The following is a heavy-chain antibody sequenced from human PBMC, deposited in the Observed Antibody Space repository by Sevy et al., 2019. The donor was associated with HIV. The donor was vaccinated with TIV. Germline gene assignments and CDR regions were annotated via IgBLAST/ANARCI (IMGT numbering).Heavy chain of an antibody. CDR3: ARSLGSYGNKHYGMDV. CDR1: GFTFSDYY. Sequence: GGSLRLSCAASGFTFSDYYMSWIRQAPGKGLEWVSYISSSGSTIYYADSVKGRFTISRDNAKNSLYLQMNSLRAEDTAVYYCARSLGSYGNKHYGMDVWGQGTTVTVSS. J-gene: IGHJ6*02. V-gene: IGHV3-11*01. CDR2: ISSSGSTI. D-gene: IGHD5-18*01.